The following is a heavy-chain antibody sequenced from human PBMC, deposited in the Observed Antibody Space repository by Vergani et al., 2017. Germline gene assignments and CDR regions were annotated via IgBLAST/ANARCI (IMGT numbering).Heavy chain of an antibody. D-gene: IGHD3-22*01. J-gene: IGHJ4*02. CDR2: ISAYNGNT. V-gene: IGHV1-18*04. Sequence: QVQLVQSGSELKKPGASVKVSCKASGYTFTSFGISWVRQAPGQGLEWMGWISAYNGNTNYAQKLQGRGTMTTNTSTSTAYMELRSLRSDDTAVYYCARDLPYDSSGHSLDYWGQGTLVTVSS. CDR3: ARDLPYDSSGHSLDY. CDR1: GYTFTSFG.